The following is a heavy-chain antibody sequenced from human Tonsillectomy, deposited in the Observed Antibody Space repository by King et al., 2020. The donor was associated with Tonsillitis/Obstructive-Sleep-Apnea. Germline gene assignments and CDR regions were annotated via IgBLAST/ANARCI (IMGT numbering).Heavy chain of an antibody. Sequence: QLQESGPGLVKPSETLSLTCTVSGGSVSSGSYYWRWIRQPPGKGLEWIGYIYYSGSTNYNPSLKSRVTISVDTSKNQFSLRLSSVTAADTAVYYCARVGSTFRDYWGQGTLVTVSS. D-gene: IGHD1-26*01. CDR3: ARVGSTFRDY. V-gene: IGHV4-61*01. CDR2: IYYSGST. CDR1: GGSVSSGSYY. J-gene: IGHJ4*02.